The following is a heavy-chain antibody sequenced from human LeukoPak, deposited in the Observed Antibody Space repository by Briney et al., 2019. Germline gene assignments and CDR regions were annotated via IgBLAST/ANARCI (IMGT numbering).Heavy chain of an antibody. CDR1: GYSISSGYY. Sequence: SETLSLTCTVSGYSISSGYYWGWIRQPPGKGLEWIGSIYHSGSTYYNPSLKSRVTISVDKSKNQFSLKLSSVTAADTAVYYCASSSGYSYGHRDYYFDYWGQGTLVIVSS. CDR2: IYHSGST. CDR3: ASSSGYSYGHRDYYFDY. J-gene: IGHJ4*02. V-gene: IGHV4-38-2*02. D-gene: IGHD5-18*01.